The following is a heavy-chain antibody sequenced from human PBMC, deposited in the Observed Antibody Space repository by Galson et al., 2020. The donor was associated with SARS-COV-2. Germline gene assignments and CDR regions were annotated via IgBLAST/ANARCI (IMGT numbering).Heavy chain of an antibody. CDR2: INPNSGGT. V-gene: IGHV1-2*02. D-gene: IGHD2-15*01. CDR1: GYTFTGYY. J-gene: IGHJ4*02. CDR3: ARSALIAVHFDY. Sequence: ASVKVSCKASGYTFTGYYMHWVRQAPGQGLEWMGWINPNSGGTNYAQKFQGRVTMTRDTSISTAYMELSRLRSDDTAVYYCARSALIAVHFDYWGQGTLVTVSS.